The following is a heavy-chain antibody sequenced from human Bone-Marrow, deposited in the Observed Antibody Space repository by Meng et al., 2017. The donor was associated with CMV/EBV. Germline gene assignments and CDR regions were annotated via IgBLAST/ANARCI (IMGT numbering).Heavy chain of an antibody. Sequence: QVQLVQSGAEVRTPGATVMVSCKTSGYTFTSYDVHWVRQATGHGLEWMGWMNPNSGNTGYLQKFQDRVTMTRNTSISTAYMELSSLTSEDTAIYYCARFASGSSTNWGQGTLVTSPQ. CDR3: ARFASGSSTN. CDR2: MNPNSGNT. J-gene: IGHJ4*02. CDR1: GYTFTSYD. D-gene: IGHD3-10*01. V-gene: IGHV1-8*01.